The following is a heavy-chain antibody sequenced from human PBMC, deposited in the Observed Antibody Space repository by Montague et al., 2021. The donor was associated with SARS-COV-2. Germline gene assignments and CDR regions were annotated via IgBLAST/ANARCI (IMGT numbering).Heavy chain of an antibody. CDR1: GDSISSSSYN. J-gene: IGHJ4*02. D-gene: IGHD1-1*01. Sequence: SETLSLTCTVSGDSISSSSYNWGWIRQPPGKGLEWIVSVHYSGRPYYXXXLKSRVTIYVDTSKNQLSLKLSSVTAADTAVYYCTRHVHMTWPEPSPGFDYWGQGTLVTVSS. V-gene: IGHV4-39*01. CDR2: VHYSGRP. CDR3: TRHVHMTWPEPSPGFDY.